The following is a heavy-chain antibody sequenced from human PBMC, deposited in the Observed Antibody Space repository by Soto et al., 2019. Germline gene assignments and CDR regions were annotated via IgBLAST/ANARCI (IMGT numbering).Heavy chain of an antibody. V-gene: IGHV3-74*01. Sequence: GGSLRLSCGACGFTVSNYWMHWVRQAPGEGLVWVSRINGDGSFTRFADSVKGRFTISRDNAKNTLYLQMNSLRDDDTAVYYCARVGGVSGNFDYWGQGTPVTVSS. D-gene: IGHD2-8*02. CDR1: GFTVSNYW. CDR2: INGDGSFT. CDR3: ARVGGVSGNFDY. J-gene: IGHJ4*02.